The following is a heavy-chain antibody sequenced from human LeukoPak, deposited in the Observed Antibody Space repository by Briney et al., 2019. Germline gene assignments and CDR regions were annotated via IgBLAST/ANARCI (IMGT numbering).Heavy chain of an antibody. D-gene: IGHD5/OR15-5a*01. CDR1: GNDFSDFY. J-gene: IGHJ5*02. CDR3: VTTSVTHMRDP. CDR2: INPHSRAT. V-gene: IGHV1-2*02. Sequence: GASVKVSCKASGNDFSDFYFNWVRQAPGRGLEWVGWINPHSRATHYAQRFRGRVTMEATITTAYMELNSLTSDDTAVYYCVTTSVTHMRDPWGQGTLVTVSS.